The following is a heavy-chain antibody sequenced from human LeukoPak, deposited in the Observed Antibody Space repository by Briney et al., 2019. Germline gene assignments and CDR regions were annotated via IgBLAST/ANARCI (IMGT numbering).Heavy chain of an antibody. CDR2: ISYDGSNK. Sequence: GGSLRLSCAASGFTFSSYGMHWVRQAPGKGLEWVAVISYDGSNKYYADSVKGRFTISRDNSKNTLYLQMNSLRAEDTAVYYCAKDGQAYCGGDCYYNWFDPWGQGTLVTVSS. D-gene: IGHD2-21*02. V-gene: IGHV3-30*18. J-gene: IGHJ5*02. CDR1: GFTFSSYG. CDR3: AKDGQAYCGGDCYYNWFDP.